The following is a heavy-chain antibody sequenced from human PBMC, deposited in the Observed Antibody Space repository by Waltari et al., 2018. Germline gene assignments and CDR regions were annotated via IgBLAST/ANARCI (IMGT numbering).Heavy chain of an antibody. J-gene: IGHJ4*02. D-gene: IGHD3-22*01. CDR1: GGTFSSYA. CDR3: ARASSYPPYYYDSSGYRWLDY. V-gene: IGHV1-69*08. Sequence: QVQLVQSGAEVKKPGSSVKVSCKASGGTFSSYAISWVRQAPGQGLEWMGRITPIVRTSNYAQKFQRRVTITANKSTITAYMELSSLRSEDTAVYYCARASSYPPYYYDSSGYRWLDYWGQGTLVTVSS. CDR2: ITPIVRTS.